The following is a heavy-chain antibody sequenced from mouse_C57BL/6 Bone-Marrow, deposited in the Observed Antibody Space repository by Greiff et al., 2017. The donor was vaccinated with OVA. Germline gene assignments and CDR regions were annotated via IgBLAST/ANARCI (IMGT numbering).Heavy chain of an antibody. CDR1: GYTFTGYW. Sequence: VQLQQSGAELMKPGASVKLSCKATGYTFTGYWIEWVKQRPGHGLELIGEILPGSGSTNYNEKFKGKATFTADTSSNTAYMQLSSLITEDSAIYDCATTGENKVRQYGYFDVWGTGTTVTVSS. D-gene: IGHD2-14*01. CDR3: ATTGENKVRQYGYFDV. J-gene: IGHJ1*03. V-gene: IGHV1-9*01. CDR2: ILPGSGST.